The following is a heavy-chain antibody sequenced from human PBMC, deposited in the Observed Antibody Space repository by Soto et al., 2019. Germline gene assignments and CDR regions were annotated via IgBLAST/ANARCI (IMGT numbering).Heavy chain of an antibody. CDR3: ARSQGSSTSLEIYYYYYYGMDV. V-gene: IGHV1-69*01. CDR2: IIPIPGTA. D-gene: IGHD2-2*01. Sequence: QVQLVQSGAEVKKPGSSVKVSCKASGGTFGSYAISWVRQGPGQGLEWMGGIIPIPGTANYAQKFQGRVTIAADESTSSAYMEPSSLRSEDTAVYYCARSQGSSTSLEIYYYYYYGMDVWGQGTTVTVSS. J-gene: IGHJ6*02. CDR1: GGTFGSYA.